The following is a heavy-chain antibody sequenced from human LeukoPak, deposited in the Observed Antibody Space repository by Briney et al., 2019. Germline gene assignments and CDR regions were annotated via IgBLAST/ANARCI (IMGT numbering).Heavy chain of an antibody. CDR3: ARIARDYYDSSGYYSYFQH. CDR2: IYSGGST. J-gene: IGHJ1*01. Sequence: GGSLRLSCAASGFTVSSNYMSWVRQAPGKGLEWVSVIYSGGSTYYADSVKGRLTISRDNSKNTLYLQMNSLRAEDTAVYYCARIARDYYDSSGYYSYFQHWGQGTLVTVSS. CDR1: GFTVSSNY. V-gene: IGHV3-66*02. D-gene: IGHD3-22*01.